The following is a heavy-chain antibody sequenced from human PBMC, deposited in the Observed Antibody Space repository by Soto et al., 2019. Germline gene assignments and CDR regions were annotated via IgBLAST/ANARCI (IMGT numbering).Heavy chain of an antibody. J-gene: IGHJ5*02. Sequence: SETLSLTCTVSGGSISSHYWSWIRQPPGKGLEWIGYILYSGTTNYNPSLKSRVTISVDTSKNQFSLKLSSVTAADTAVYYCARGDTEVDPWGQGTLVTVSS. CDR3: ARGDTEVDP. V-gene: IGHV4-59*11. CDR1: GGSISSHY. CDR2: ILYSGTT.